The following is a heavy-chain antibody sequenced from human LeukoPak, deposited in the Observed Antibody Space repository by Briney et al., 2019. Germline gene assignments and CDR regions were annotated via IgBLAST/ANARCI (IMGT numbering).Heavy chain of an antibody. V-gene: IGHV3-23*01. CDR2: ISGSGGST. D-gene: IGHD4-17*01. CDR1: GFSFSSYA. J-gene: IGHJ4*02. CDR3: AKDGSGGDYDFDY. Sequence: GGSLRLSCAASGFSFSSYAMSWVRQAPGKGLEWVSAISGSGGSTYYADSVKGRLTISRDNSKNTLYLQMNSLRAEDTAVYYCAKDGSGGDYDFDYWGQGTLVTVSS.